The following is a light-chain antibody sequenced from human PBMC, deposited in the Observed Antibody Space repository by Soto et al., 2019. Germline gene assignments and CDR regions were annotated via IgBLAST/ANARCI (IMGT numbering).Light chain of an antibody. J-gene: IGKJ1*01. Sequence: EIVLTQSPGPLSLSPGERATLSCRASQSLSSGYLAWYQQKPGQAPRILIYAASSRATGIPDRFSGSGSGTDFTLTISRLEPEDFAVYYCHQYDTSPRTFGQGTKVDIK. CDR3: HQYDTSPRT. V-gene: IGKV3-20*01. CDR2: AAS. CDR1: QSLSSGY.